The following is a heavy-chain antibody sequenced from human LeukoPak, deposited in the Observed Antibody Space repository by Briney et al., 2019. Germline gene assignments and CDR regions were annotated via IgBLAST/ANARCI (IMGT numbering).Heavy chain of an antibody. CDR1: GYTFSSYT. D-gene: IGHD1-26*01. CDR2: INAGNGNT. CDR3: TRWDLGLDS. J-gene: IGHJ4*02. V-gene: IGHV1-3*01. Sequence: GASVKASCKASGYTFSSYTMHWVRQAPGQRLEWMGWINAGNGNTKYSQTFQGRVTITRDTSANTVYMELSSLRSEDKAVYYCTRWDLGLDSWGQGTLVTVSS.